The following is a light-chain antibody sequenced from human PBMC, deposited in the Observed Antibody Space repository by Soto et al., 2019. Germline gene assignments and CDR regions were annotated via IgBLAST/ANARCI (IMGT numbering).Light chain of an antibody. CDR1: QSIRSH. CDR3: QQSYNPPYT. V-gene: IGKV1-39*01. CDR2: AAS. Sequence: DIQMTQSPSSLSASVRDRVTITCRASQSIRSHLNWYQERPGKAPKLLIYAASSLQSGGPSRVSGTVSGTDFTLTISSLQPEDFATYHCQQSYNPPYTFGQGTKLEIK. J-gene: IGKJ2*01.